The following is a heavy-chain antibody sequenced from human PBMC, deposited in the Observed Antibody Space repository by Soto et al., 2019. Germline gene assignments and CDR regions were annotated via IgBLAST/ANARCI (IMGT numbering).Heavy chain of an antibody. D-gene: IGHD2-15*01. V-gene: IGHV4-4*02. Sequence: SETLSLTCAVSGGSISSSNWWSWVRQPPGKGLEWIGEIYHSGSTNYNPSLKSRVTISVDKSKNQFSLKLSSVTAADTAVYYCARGYKYCSGGSCYYYYGMDVWGQGTTVTVS. J-gene: IGHJ6*02. CDR3: ARGYKYCSGGSCYYYYGMDV. CDR1: GGSISSSNW. CDR2: IYHSGST.